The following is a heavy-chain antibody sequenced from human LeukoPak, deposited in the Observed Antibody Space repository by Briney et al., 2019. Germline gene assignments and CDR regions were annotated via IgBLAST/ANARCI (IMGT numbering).Heavy chain of an antibody. CDR1: GYTFTSYD. V-gene: IGHV1-8*03. CDR2: MNPDSGNT. J-gene: IGHJ4*02. D-gene: IGHD2-2*01. CDR3: ARALRKVPAANVGAVGY. Sequence: GASVKVSCKASGYTFTSYDINWVRQATGQGLEWMGWMNPDSGNTGYAQKFQGRVTITRNTSISTAYMELSSLRSEDTAVYYCARALRKVPAANVGAVGYWGQGTLVTVSS.